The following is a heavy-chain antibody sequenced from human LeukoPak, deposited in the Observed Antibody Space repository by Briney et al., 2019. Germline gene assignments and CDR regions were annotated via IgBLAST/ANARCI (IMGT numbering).Heavy chain of an antibody. CDR1: GYTFTSHY. CDR3: ARDICSGGRCNALDY. Sequence: ASVKVSCKASGYTFTSHYIHWVRQARGQGLEWMGTINPTGSSTDYPQKFQFRITMTGDTSTSTVYMEMSDLRSEDTAVYFCARDICSGGRCNALDYWGQGTLATVSS. J-gene: IGHJ4*02. D-gene: IGHD2-15*01. CDR2: INPTGSST. V-gene: IGHV1-46*01.